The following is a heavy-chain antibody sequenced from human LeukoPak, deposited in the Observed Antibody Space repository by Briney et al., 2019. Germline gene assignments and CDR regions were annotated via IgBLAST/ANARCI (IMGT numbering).Heavy chain of an antibody. D-gene: IGHD4-17*01. J-gene: IGHJ4*02. V-gene: IGHV3-33*01. Sequence: GGSLRPSCAASGFTFSSYGMHWVRQAPGKGLEWVALIWYDGSNKHYTDSVKGRFTISRDNSKNTLYLQMNSLRAEDTAVYYCASPSDDYGDYVGLDYWGQGILVTVSS. CDR2: IWYDGSNK. CDR3: ASPSDDYGDYVGLDY. CDR1: GFTFSSYG.